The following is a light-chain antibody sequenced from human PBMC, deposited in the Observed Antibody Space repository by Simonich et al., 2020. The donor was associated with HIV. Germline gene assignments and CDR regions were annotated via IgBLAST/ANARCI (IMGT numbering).Light chain of an antibody. CDR3: QQYNNWPPWT. J-gene: IGKJ1*01. Sequence: IVMTQSPATLSVSPGERATPSCRASQSIASNLAWYQQKPGQAPSLLIYGASTRATGIPARCSGSGSGTEFTLTISSMQSEDFAVYYCQQYNNWPPWTFGQGTKVEIK. CDR1: QSIASN. CDR2: GAS. V-gene: IGKV3-15*01.